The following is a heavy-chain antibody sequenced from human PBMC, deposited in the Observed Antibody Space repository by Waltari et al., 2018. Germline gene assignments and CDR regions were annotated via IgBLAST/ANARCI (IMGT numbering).Heavy chain of an antibody. CDR1: GSTFTGYY. CDR2: VNPNCSGT. CDR3: AGGPHKGIAGAGTGVDY. Sequence: QVQLVQSGAEVKKPGASVTVSCTASGSTFTGYYTHWGRQAPGQGLGWWGRVNPNCSGTNYAQQFQSRVTMTRDTSISTAYMELSRLRSDDTAVYYCAGGPHKGIAGAGTGVDYWGQGTLVTVSS. V-gene: IGHV1-2*06. J-gene: IGHJ4*02. D-gene: IGHD6-19*01.